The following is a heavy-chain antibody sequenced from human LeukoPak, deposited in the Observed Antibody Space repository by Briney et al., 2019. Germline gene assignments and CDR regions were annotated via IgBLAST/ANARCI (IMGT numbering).Heavy chain of an antibody. Sequence: KPSETLSLTCTVSGVSVGSAGYYWSWIRQPPGGGLEWIGYIYYISNTNYNPSLKSRVTMSLNPSGNQFSLKLNSVTAADTAMYYCARTQSQSGSYRYYFGYWGQGTLVTVSS. CDR2: IYYISNT. CDR1: GVSVGSAGYY. CDR3: ARTQSQSGSYRYYFGY. J-gene: IGHJ4*02. V-gene: IGHV4-61*08. D-gene: IGHD1-26*01.